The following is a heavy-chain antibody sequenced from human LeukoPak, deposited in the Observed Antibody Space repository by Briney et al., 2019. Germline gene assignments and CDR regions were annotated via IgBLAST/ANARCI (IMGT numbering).Heavy chain of an antibody. CDR1: GYSFTTYW. CDR2: IFPGDSDT. J-gene: IGHJ4*02. CDR3: ATSESQTRFDY. Sequence: HGESLKISCKGSGYSFTTYWIGWVRQMPGKGLEWIGIIFPGDSDTTYSPSLQGQVTISADKSINTAYLQWSSLRASDTAMYYCATSESQTRFDYWGQGTLVTVSS. D-gene: IGHD1/OR15-1a*01. V-gene: IGHV5-51*01.